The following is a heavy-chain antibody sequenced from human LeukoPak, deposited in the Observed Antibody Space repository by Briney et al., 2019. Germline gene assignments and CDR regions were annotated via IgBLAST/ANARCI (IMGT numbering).Heavy chain of an antibody. D-gene: IGHD3-10*01. Sequence: GGSLRLSCAASGFTFSSYAMSWVRQAPGKGLEWASAISGSGGSTYYADSVKGRFTISRDNSKNTLYLQMNSLRAEDTAVYYCAKDGSYGSGSSPPDYFDYWGQGTLVTVSS. V-gene: IGHV3-23*01. J-gene: IGHJ4*02. CDR1: GFTFSSYA. CDR2: ISGSGGST. CDR3: AKDGSYGSGSSPPDYFDY.